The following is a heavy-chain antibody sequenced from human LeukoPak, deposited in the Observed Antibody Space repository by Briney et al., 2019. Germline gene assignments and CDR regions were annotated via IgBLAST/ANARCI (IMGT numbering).Heavy chain of an antibody. V-gene: IGHV3-21*01. CDR1: GLTFSSYS. D-gene: IGHD6-19*01. CDR2: ISSSSSYI. Sequence: PGGYLRLSCAASGLTFSSYSMNWVRQAPGKGLEWVSSISSSSSYIYFADSVKGRCTISRDNAKNSLYLQMNSLRAEDTAVYYWARVDRSGWDPMIDYWGQGTLVTVSS. CDR3: ARVDRSGWDPMIDY. J-gene: IGHJ4*02.